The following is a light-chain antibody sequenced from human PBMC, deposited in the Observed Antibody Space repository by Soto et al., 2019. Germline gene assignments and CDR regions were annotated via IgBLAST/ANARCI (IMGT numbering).Light chain of an antibody. CDR1: QSVSSTF. CDR3: GQFVSAPPRT. Sequence: EIVLTQSPGTLSLSPGERATLSCRASQSVSSTFLAWYQQKPGQAPRLLIFGVSNRATGIPARFSGSGSGTDFTLTISRLEPEDFAVYYCGQFVSAPPRTFGQGTKVEIK. CDR2: GVS. V-gene: IGKV3-20*01. J-gene: IGKJ1*01.